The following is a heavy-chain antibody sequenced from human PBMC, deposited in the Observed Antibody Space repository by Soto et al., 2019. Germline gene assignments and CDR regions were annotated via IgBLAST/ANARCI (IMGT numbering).Heavy chain of an antibody. V-gene: IGHV3-33*01. CDR3: ARXNKDYYDSSRSDPSFDY. CDR1: GFTFSSYG. Sequence: PGGSLRLSCAASGFTFSSYGMHWVRQAPGKGLEWVAVIWYDGSNKYYADSVKGRFTISRDNSKNTLYLQMNSLRAEDTAVYYCARXNKDYYDSSRSDPSFDYWGQGTLVPVSS. J-gene: IGHJ4*02. CDR2: IWYDGSNK. D-gene: IGHD3-22*01.